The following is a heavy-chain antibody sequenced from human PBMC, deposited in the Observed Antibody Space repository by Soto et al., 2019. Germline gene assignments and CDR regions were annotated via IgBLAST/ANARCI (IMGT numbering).Heavy chain of an antibody. CDR3: ARLAAVTPPYYFDF. V-gene: IGHV1-46*01. D-gene: IGHD4-17*01. Sequence: GASVKVSWKAAGYTFISYYMHWVRQAPGQGFEWMGVINPSAGNTVYAQKFQGRVTMTRDTSTSTFYMELSSLRSEDTAVYHCARLAAVTPPYYFDFWGQGTQVTVSS. CDR1: GYTFISYY. CDR2: INPSAGNT. J-gene: IGHJ4*02.